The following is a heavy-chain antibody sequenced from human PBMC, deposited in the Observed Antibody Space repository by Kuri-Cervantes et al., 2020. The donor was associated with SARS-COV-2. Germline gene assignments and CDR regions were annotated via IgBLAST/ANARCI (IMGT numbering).Heavy chain of an antibody. CDR1: GGPISSYY. J-gene: IGHJ5*02. V-gene: IGHV4-34*01. Sequence: SETLSLTCTVSGGPISSYYWSWIRQPPGKGLEWIGEINHSGSTNYNPSLKSRVTISVDTSKNQFSLKLSSVTAADTAVYYCARAGEDDYSNYVDWFAPWGQGTLVNVSS. D-gene: IGHD4-11*01. CDR3: ARAGEDDYSNYVDWFAP. CDR2: INHSGST.